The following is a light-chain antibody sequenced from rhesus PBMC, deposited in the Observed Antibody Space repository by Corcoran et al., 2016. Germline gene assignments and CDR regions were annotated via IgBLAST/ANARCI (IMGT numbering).Light chain of an antibody. Sequence: DIQMTQSPSSLSASVGDRVTITCRARENVKNYLNWYQQKTGKVPKLLIYKASTLQSGVPSRFSGSGSGTDYTFTISSLQPEDVATYCCQHGYVTPLTFGRGTKVELK. J-gene: IGKJ4*01. CDR1: ENVKNY. CDR3: QHGYVTPLT. V-gene: IGKV1-74*01. CDR2: KAS.